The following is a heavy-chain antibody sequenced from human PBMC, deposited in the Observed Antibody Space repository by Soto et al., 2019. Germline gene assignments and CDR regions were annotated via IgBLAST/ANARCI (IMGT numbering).Heavy chain of an antibody. CDR2: ISSSSSTI. V-gene: IGHV3-48*02. J-gene: IGHJ3*02. Sequence: GSLRLSCAASGFTFSSYSMNWVRQAPGKGLEWVSYISSSSSTIYYADSVKGRFTISRDNAKNSLYLQMNSLRDEDTAVYYCASDIHYYDSSGYAAGAFDIWGQGTMVTVSS. CDR1: GFTFSSYS. D-gene: IGHD3-22*01. CDR3: ASDIHYYDSSGYAAGAFDI.